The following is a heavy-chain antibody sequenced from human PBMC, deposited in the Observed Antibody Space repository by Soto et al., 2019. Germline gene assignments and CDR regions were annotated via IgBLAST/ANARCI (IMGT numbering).Heavy chain of an antibody. CDR1: GCTFSDYY. CDR2: ISSSGSTI. D-gene: IGHD3-3*01. Sequence: GGSLRHSGAASGCTFSDYYRSWIRQAPGKGLEWVSYISSSGSTIYYADSVKGRFTISRDNTKNSLYLQMNSLRAEDTAVYYCAREVFGVVTHPGYPDYWGQGTLVTVSS. V-gene: IGHV3-11*01. CDR3: AREVFGVVTHPGYPDY. J-gene: IGHJ4*02.